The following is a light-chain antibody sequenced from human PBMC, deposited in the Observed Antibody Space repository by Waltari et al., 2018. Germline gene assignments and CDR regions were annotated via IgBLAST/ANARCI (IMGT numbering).Light chain of an antibody. CDR3: QTGGHGTWV. J-gene: IGLJ3*02. CDR1: SGHINNV. Sequence: QLVLTQSPSASASLGASVKLTCTPSSGHINNVIAWLQQRPEKGPRYLMKVNSDGSHNKGDEIPDRFSGSGSGAERYLSISSLQSEDEADYICQTGGHGTWVFGGGTKLTVL. V-gene: IGLV4-69*01. CDR2: VNSDGSH.